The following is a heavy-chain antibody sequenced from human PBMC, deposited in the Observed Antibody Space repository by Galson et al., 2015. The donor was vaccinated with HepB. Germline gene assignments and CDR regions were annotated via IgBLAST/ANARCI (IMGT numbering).Heavy chain of an antibody. CDR3: AKVDRPYYDFWSAVRGAYYYGMDV. CDR1: GFTFRSYD. V-gene: IGHV3-23*01. J-gene: IGHJ6*02. Sequence: SLRLSCAASGFTFRSYDMSWVRQAPGKGLEWVSAISGSGGSKYYADSVKGRFTISRDNSKNTLYLQMNSLRAEDTAVYYCAKVDRPYYDFWSAVRGAYYYGMDVWGQGTTVTVSS. CDR2: ISGSGGSK. D-gene: IGHD3-3*01.